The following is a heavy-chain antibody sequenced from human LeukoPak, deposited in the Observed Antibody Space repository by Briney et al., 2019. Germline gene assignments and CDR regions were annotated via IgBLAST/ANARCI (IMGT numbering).Heavy chain of an antibody. J-gene: IGHJ4*02. V-gene: IGHV3-23*01. CDR2: IRNNSATT. CDR1: GFTFSNYA. Sequence: GGSLRLSCAASGFTFSNYAMTWVRQAPGKGLEWVSTIRNNSATTDYADSVKGRFTISRDDSKNTLYLQMNSLRAEDTAVYYCAKVYHDSGCLIDYWGQGTLVTVSS. D-gene: IGHD6-19*01. CDR3: AKVYHDSGCLIDY.